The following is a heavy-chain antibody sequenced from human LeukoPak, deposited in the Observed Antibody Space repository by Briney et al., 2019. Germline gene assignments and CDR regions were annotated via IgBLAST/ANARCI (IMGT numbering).Heavy chain of an antibody. J-gene: IGHJ4*02. CDR3: ARDRDGYNSIDY. Sequence: GGSLRLSCAASGFTFSSYSMNWVRQAPGKGLEWVSSISSSSSYIYYADSVKGRFTISRDNSKNTLCLQMNSLRAEDTAVYYCARDRDGYNSIDYWGQGTLVTVSS. CDR1: GFTFSSYS. V-gene: IGHV3-21*01. CDR2: ISSSSSYI. D-gene: IGHD5-12*01.